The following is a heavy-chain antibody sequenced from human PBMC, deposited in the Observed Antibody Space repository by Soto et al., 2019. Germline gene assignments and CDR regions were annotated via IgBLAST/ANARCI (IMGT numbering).Heavy chain of an antibody. CDR1: GFTFSSYW. V-gene: IGHV3-74*01. J-gene: IGHJ4*02. CDR2: INGDGSST. Sequence: EVQLVESGGGVVHPGGSLRLSCAASGFTFSSYWMHWVRQAPGKGLVWVSRINGDGSSTNYADSVKGRFTISRDNAKNTVYLQMNSLSAEDTAVYYCARGRQYGYYVDYWGQGTLVTVSS. D-gene: IGHD3-10*01. CDR3: ARGRQYGYYVDY.